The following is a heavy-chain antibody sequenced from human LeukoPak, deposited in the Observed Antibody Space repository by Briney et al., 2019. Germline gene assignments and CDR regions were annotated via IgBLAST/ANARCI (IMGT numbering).Heavy chain of an antibody. Sequence: SETLSLTCTVSGGSISSTIYYWGWVRQPPGEGLEWIGSIYNTGSTYYNPSLKSRVTISVDTSKNQFSLKLNSVTAADTAVYYCARDLRGYSYGLMGYWGQGTLVTVSS. CDR2: IYNTGST. CDR1: GGSISSTIYY. V-gene: IGHV4-39*07. D-gene: IGHD5-18*01. CDR3: ARDLRGYSYGLMGY. J-gene: IGHJ4*02.